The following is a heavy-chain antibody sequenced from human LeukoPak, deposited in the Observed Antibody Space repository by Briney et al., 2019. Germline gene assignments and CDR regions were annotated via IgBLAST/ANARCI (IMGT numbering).Heavy chain of an antibody. Sequence: PGGSLRLSCAASGFTVSSNYMSWVRQAPGKGLEWVSIIYSGGSTFYADSVKGRFTISRDNAKNSLYLQMNSLRAEDTAVYYCAREYYQLLHWDYWGQGTLVTVSS. CDR1: GFTVSSNY. V-gene: IGHV3-53*01. CDR2: IYSGGST. CDR3: AREYYQLLHWDY. D-gene: IGHD2-2*01. J-gene: IGHJ4*02.